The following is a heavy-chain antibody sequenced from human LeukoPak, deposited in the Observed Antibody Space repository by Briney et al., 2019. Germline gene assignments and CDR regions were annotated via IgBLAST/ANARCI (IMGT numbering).Heavy chain of an antibody. CDR3: AKQYYDFWSGYKDY. J-gene: IGHJ4*02. V-gene: IGHV3-23*01. CDR1: GFTFSSYA. Sequence: GGSLRLSCAASGFTFSSYAMSLVRPAPGKGLEWVSAISGSGGSTYYADSVKGRFTISRDNSKNTLYLQMNSLRAEDTAVYYCAKQYYDFWSGYKDYWGQGTLVTVSS. CDR2: ISGSGGST. D-gene: IGHD3-3*01.